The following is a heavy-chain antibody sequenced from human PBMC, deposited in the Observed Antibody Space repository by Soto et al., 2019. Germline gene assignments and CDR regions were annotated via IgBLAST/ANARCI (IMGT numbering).Heavy chain of an antibody. J-gene: IGHJ3*02. CDR2: IYYSGST. CDR1: GGSISSYY. D-gene: IGHD5-18*01. CDR3: ARRYGYGTFDI. Sequence: SETLSLTCTVSGGSISSYYWSWIRQPPGKGLEWIGYIYYSGSTKYNPSLKSRVSISVDTSKNQFSLKLSSVTAEDTAVYFCARRYGYGTFDIWGQGTMVTVSS. V-gene: IGHV4-59*01.